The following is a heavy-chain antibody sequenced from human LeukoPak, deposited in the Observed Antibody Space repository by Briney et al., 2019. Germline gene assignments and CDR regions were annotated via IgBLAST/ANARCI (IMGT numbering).Heavy chain of an antibody. Sequence: ASVKVSCKASGYTFTSYGISWVRQAPGQGLEWMGWISAYNGNTNYAQKLQGRVTMTTDTSTSTAYMELSSLRSEDTAVYYCARDVDYCSSTSCYFDYWGQGTLVTVSS. CDR1: GYTFTSYG. CDR2: ISAYNGNT. J-gene: IGHJ4*02. V-gene: IGHV1-18*01. D-gene: IGHD2-2*01. CDR3: ARDVDYCSSTSCYFDY.